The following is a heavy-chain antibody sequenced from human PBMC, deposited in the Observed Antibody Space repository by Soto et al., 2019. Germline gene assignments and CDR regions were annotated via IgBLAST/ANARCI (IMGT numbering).Heavy chain of an antibody. CDR1: GCTVSRHG. V-gene: IGHV3-48*02. CDR2: ISSSSSTI. J-gene: IGHJ6*02. CDR3: ARDGYCVSTTCYFLPDV. D-gene: IGHD2-2*03. Sequence: GGSLRLSCAASGCTVSRHGMNLVRPAPGKGLEWVAYISSSSSTIYYADSVKGRFTISRDNAKTSLYLQMNSLRDEDTAVYYCARDGYCVSTTCYFLPDVWGPGTTVTVSS.